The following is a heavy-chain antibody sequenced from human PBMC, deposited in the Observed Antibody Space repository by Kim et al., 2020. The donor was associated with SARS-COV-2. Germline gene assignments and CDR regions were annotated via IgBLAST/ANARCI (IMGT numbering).Heavy chain of an antibody. Sequence: SGPTLVNPTQTLTLTCSFSGFSLTTDGLGVGWIRQPPGEALQWLGLIYWDDDKRYSPFLKNRLTITKDASGNQVVLTMTNMGPADTATYYCAHVSLGHNFVEDRVAPGGQGTLVSVSS. D-gene: IGHD7-27*01. J-gene: IGHJ5*02. V-gene: IGHV2-5*02. CDR1: GFSLTTDGLG. CDR3: AHVSLGHNFVEDRVAP. CDR2: IYWDDDK.